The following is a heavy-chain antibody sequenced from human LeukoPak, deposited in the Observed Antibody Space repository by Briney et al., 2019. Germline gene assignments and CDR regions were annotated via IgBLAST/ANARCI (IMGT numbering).Heavy chain of an antibody. CDR2: IYYSGST. J-gene: IGHJ5*02. Sequence: SQTLSLTCTVSGGSISSGDYYWSWIRQPPGKGLERIGYIYYSGSTYYNPSLKSRVTISVDTSKNQFSLKLSSVTAADTAVYYCARVVPAAIEFGWFDPWGQGTLVTVSS. CDR3: ARVVPAAIEFGWFDP. D-gene: IGHD2-2*01. V-gene: IGHV4-30-4*08. CDR1: GGSISSGDYY.